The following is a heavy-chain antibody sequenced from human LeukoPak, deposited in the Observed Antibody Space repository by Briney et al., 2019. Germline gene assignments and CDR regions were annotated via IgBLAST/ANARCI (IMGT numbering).Heavy chain of an antibody. Sequence: GGSLRLSCAASGFTFSSYAMHWVRQAPGKGLEWVAVISYDGSNKYYADSVKGRFTISRDNSKNTLYLQMNSLRAEDTAVYYCASSSWPIDHFDYWGQGTLVTVSS. J-gene: IGHJ4*02. CDR3: ASSSWPIDHFDY. CDR2: ISYDGSNK. D-gene: IGHD6-13*01. V-gene: IGHV3-30*04. CDR1: GFTFSSYA.